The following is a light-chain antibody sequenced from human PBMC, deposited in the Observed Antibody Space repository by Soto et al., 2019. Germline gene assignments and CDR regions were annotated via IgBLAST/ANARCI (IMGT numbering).Light chain of an antibody. V-gene: IGKV3-20*01. CDR1: QSLSSNY. CDR3: QQYGGAIT. Sequence: EIVLTQSPGTLSLSPGDTATLSCRASQSLSSNYLAWYQQRPGQAPRLLIYDLSSRATGIPDRFSGSGSGTDFTLTITRLDAEDFAVYYCQQYGGAITFGQGTRLEIE. CDR2: DLS. J-gene: IGKJ5*01.